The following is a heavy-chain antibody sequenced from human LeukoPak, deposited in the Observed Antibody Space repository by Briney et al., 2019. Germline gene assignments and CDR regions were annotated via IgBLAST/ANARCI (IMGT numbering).Heavy chain of an antibody. CDR2: ISYDGSNK. CDR1: GFTFSSYG. Sequence: HPGRSLRLSCAASGFTFSSYGMHWVRQAPGKGLEWVAVISYDGSNKYYADSVKGRFTISRDNSKNTLYLQMNSLRAEDTAVYYCAKGGYYDSLGDAFDIWGQGTMVTVSS. V-gene: IGHV3-30*18. D-gene: IGHD3-22*01. CDR3: AKGGYYDSLGDAFDI. J-gene: IGHJ3*02.